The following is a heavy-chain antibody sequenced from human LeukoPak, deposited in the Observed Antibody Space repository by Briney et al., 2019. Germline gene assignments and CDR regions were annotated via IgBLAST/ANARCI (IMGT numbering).Heavy chain of an antibody. V-gene: IGHV1-18*01. CDR2: ISAYNGNK. CDR1: GYSFTFYG. Sequence: GASVKVSCKASGYSFTFYGITWVRQAPGQGLEWMGWISAYNGNKNYAQKLQGRVTMTTDTSTSTAYMELRSLRSDDTAVYYCARDPFIVVVPAAIGDWFDPWGQGTLVTVSS. CDR3: ARDPFIVVVPAAIGDWFDP. D-gene: IGHD2-2*01. J-gene: IGHJ5*02.